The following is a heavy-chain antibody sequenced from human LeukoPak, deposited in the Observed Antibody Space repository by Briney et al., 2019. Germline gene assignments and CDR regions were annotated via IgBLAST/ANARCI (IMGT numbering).Heavy chain of an antibody. J-gene: IGHJ4*02. V-gene: IGHV4-39*01. CDR1: GDSISRSNYY. Sequence: SETLSLTCTVSGDSISRSNYYWDWIRQPPGKGLEWIGDIYESGKTYYNPSLRSRVTMSVDTSKNRFSLRLNSVTVADTAVYYCARHRPPHQDFETWGQGTLVTVSS. CDR2: IYESGKT. CDR3: ARHRPPHQDFET. D-gene: IGHD2-2*01.